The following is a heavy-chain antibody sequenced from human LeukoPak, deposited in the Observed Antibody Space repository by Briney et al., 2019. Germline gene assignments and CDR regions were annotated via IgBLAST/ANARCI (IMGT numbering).Heavy chain of an antibody. D-gene: IGHD2-21*02. Sequence: SETLSLTCTVSGGSISSSSYYWGWIRQPPGKGLEWIGSIYYSGSTYYNPSLKSRVTISVDTSKNQFSLKLSSVTAADTAVYYCARRSNCGGDCYPFDYWGQGTLVTVSS. V-gene: IGHV4-39*01. CDR2: IYYSGST. J-gene: IGHJ4*02. CDR3: ARRSNCGGDCYPFDY. CDR1: GGSISSSSYY.